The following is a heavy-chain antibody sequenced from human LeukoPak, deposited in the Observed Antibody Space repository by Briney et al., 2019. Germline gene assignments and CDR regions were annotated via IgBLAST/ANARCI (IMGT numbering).Heavy chain of an antibody. CDR3: ATPADAFDI. J-gene: IGHJ3*02. CDR1: GIAFSGYT. Sequence: GGSLRLACAASGIAFSGYTMNWVRQAPGKGLEWVSCISSSSRDMSYADSVKGRFTISRDNAKNLLYLQMNSLRAEDRAVYYCATPADAFDIWGQGTMVTVSS. V-gene: IGHV3-21*06. CDR2: ISSSSRDM.